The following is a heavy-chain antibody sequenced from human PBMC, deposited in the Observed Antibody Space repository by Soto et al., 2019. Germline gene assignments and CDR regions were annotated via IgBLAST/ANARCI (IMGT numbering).Heavy chain of an antibody. D-gene: IGHD3-22*01. CDR2: ISAYNGNT. CDR3: ARKGPIPAYYYDSRGSPEALDY. J-gene: IGHJ4*02. Sequence: ASVKVSCKASGYTFTSYGISWVRQAPGQGLVWMGWISAYNGNTNYAQKLQGRVTMTTDTSTSTAYMELRSLRSDDTAVYYCARKGPIPAYYYDSRGSPEALDYWGQGTLVTVS. V-gene: IGHV1-18*01. CDR1: GYTFTSYG.